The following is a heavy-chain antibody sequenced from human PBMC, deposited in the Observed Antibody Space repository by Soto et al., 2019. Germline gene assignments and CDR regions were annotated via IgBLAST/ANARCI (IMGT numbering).Heavy chain of an antibody. CDR1: GFTFSSYG. J-gene: IGHJ4*02. CDR3: ASDRGTARHSQFDY. V-gene: IGHV3-33*01. CDR2: IWYDGSNK. Sequence: QVQLVESGGGVVQPGRSLRLSCAASGFTFSSYGMHWVRQAPGKGLEWVAVIWYDGSNKYYADSVKGRFTISRDNSKNPLYRQMTSLRAEDPAVYYCASDRGTARHSQFDYWGQGTLVTVSA. D-gene: IGHD3-10*01.